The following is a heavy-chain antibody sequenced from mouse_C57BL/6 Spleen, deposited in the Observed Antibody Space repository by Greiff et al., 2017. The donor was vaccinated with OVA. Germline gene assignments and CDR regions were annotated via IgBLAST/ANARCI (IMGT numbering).Heavy chain of an antibody. CDR3: TGWLLRPYAMDY. D-gene: IGHD2-3*01. CDR1: GYTFTDYE. CDR2: IDPETGGT. J-gene: IGHJ4*01. Sequence: QVQLQQSGAELVRPGASVTLSCKASGYTFTDYEMHWVKQTPVHGLEWIGAIDPETGGTAYNQKFKGKAILTADKSSSTAYMELRSLTSEDSAVYYCTGWLLRPYAMDYWGQGTSVTVSS. V-gene: IGHV1-15*01.